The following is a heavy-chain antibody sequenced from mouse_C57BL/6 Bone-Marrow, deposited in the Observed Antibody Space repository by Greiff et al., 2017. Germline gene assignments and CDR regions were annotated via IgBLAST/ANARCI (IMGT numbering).Heavy chain of an antibody. D-gene: IGHD1-1*01. CDR1: GFTFSSYG. Sequence: DVKLVESGGDLVKPGGSLKLSCAASGFTFSSYGMSWVRQTPDKRLEWVATISSGGSYTYYPDSVKGRFTISRDNAKNTLYLQMSSLKSEDTAMYYCARLTVVGFDYWGQGTTLTVSS. V-gene: IGHV5-6*02. CDR3: ARLTVVGFDY. CDR2: ISSGGSYT. J-gene: IGHJ2*01.